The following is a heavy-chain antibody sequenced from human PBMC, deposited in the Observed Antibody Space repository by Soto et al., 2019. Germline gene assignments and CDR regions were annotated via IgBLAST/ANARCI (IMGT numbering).Heavy chain of an antibody. CDR3: ARDPGAFGEVLEF. V-gene: IGHV1-2*02. Sequence: QVRLVQSGAEVKSPGASVKVSCQASGYTFTGHDIYWVRQAPGHGLEWMGWINPNTGDTNYAQKFQGRVTMTRDTSTNPIYIDLSSLRSDYTAVYFCARDPGAFGEVLEFWGQGTLVTVSS. J-gene: IGHJ4*02. D-gene: IGHD3-10*01. CDR1: GYTFTGHD. CDR2: INPNTGDT.